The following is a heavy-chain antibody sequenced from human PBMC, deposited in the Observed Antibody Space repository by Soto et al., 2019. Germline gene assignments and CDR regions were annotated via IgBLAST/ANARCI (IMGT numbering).Heavy chain of an antibody. Sequence: GGSLRLSCAASGFTFSNYAMSWVRQAPGKGLEWVSAISGSGGSTYYADSVQGRFTVSRDNSKNTLYLQMNSLRDEDTAVYYCARDGEMATIADYWGQGTLVTVSS. CDR3: ARDGEMATIADY. V-gene: IGHV3-23*01. CDR2: ISGSGGST. J-gene: IGHJ4*02. CDR1: GFTFSNYA. D-gene: IGHD5-12*01.